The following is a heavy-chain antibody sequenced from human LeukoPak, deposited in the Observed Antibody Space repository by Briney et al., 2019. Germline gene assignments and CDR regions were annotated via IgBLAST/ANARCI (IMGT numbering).Heavy chain of an antibody. Sequence: GGSLRLSCAASGFTFSSYWMSWVRQAPGKGLEWVANIKQDGSEKYYVDSVKGRFTISRDNAKNSLYLQMNSLRAEDTAVYYCARGPTKYCSGGSCYSDYWGQGTLVTVSS. V-gene: IGHV3-7*01. J-gene: IGHJ4*02. CDR3: ARGPTKYCSGGSCYSDY. D-gene: IGHD2-15*01. CDR2: IKQDGSEK. CDR1: GFTFSSYW.